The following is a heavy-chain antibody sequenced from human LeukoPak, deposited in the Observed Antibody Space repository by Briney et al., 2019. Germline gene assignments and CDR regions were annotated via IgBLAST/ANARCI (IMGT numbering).Heavy chain of an antibody. Sequence: GGSLRLSCAGSGITVSSDYMSWVRQAPGKGLEWVSYITNGGSTIHHADSVKGRFTISRDNAKKTLYLQMNSLRAEDTAVYYCARSIGLTGGGVDVWGQGTTVTASS. J-gene: IGHJ6*02. D-gene: IGHD3-9*01. CDR2: ITNGGSTI. CDR1: GITVSSDY. V-gene: IGHV3-11*01. CDR3: ARSIGLTGGGVDV.